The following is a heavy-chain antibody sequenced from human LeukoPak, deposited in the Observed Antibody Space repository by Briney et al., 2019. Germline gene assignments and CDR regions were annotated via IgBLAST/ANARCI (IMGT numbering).Heavy chain of an antibody. D-gene: IGHD5-12*01. Sequence: GGSLRLSCAASGFTFSSYEMNWVRQAPGKGLEWVSSISSSSNYIYYADSVKGRFTISRDNAKNSLYLQMNSLRAEDTAVYYCARVNSDDIVATNPMSPWFDPWGQGTLVTVSS. CDR2: ISSSSNYI. V-gene: IGHV3-21*01. J-gene: IGHJ5*02. CDR1: GFTFSSYE. CDR3: ARVNSDDIVATNPMSPWFDP.